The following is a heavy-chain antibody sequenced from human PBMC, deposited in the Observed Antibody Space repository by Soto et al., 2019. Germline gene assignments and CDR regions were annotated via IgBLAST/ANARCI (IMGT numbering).Heavy chain of an antibody. V-gene: IGHV3-23*01. D-gene: IGHD1-7*01. CDR1: GFTFSSYA. CDR3: AKAGRGTGTTGYYYGMDV. J-gene: IGHJ6*02. CDR2: ISGNGGST. Sequence: PGGSLRLSCAASGFTFSSYAMSWVRQAPGKGLEWVSAISGNGGSTYYADSVKGRFTISRDNSKNTLYLQMNSLRAEDTAVYYCAKAGRGTGTTGYYYGMDVWGQGTTVTVSS.